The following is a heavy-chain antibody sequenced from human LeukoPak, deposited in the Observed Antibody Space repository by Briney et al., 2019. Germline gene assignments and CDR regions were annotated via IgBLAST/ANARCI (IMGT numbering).Heavy chain of an antibody. D-gene: IGHD1-14*01. CDR2: TYYRSKWYN. V-gene: IGHV6-1*01. CDR1: GDSVSANSAA. Sequence: SQTLSLTCAISGDSVSANSAAWNWIRQSPSRGLEWLGRTYYRSKWYNDYAVSVKSRITINPDTSKNHFSLHLNSVTPEDTAVYYCARTLRTTSGGIWFGPWGQGTLVTVSS. J-gene: IGHJ5*02. CDR3: ARTLRTTSGGIWFGP.